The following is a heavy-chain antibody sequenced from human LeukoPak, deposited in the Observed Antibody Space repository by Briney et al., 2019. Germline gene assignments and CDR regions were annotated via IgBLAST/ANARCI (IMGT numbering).Heavy chain of an antibody. V-gene: IGHV4-34*01. J-gene: IGHJ4*02. Sequence: SETLSLTCAVYGGSFSGYYWSWIRQPPGKGLEWIGEINHSGSTNYNPSLKSRVTISVDTSKNQFPLKLSSVTAADTAVYYCARTYYDFWSGYVFDYWGQGTLVTVSS. CDR1: GGSFSGYY. CDR3: ARTYYDFWSGYVFDY. CDR2: INHSGST. D-gene: IGHD3-3*01.